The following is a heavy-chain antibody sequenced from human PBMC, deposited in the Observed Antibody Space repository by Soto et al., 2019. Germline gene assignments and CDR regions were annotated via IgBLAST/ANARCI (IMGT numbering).Heavy chain of an antibody. CDR1: GYTFTSYG. D-gene: IGHD3-22*01. CDR3: ARDGMIVVVITRYYYGMDV. J-gene: IGHJ6*02. Sequence: GASVKVSCQASGYTFTSYGISWVRQAPGQGLEWMGWISAYNGHTNYAQKLQGRVTMTTDTSTSTAYMELRSLRSDDTAVYYCARDGMIVVVITRYYYGMDVWGQGTTVTVSS. V-gene: IGHV1-18*04. CDR2: ISAYNGHT.